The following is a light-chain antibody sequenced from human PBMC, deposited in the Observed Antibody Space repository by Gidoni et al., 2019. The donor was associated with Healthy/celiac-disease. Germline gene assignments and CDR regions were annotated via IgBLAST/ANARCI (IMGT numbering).Light chain of an antibody. Sequence: DIQMTQSPSSMSASVGDRVTITCQASQDLRNYLTWYQQKPGTAPKLLIYDASNLETGVPSRFSGSGSGTDFTFTISSLQPEDIATYYCQQYDNLPRTFGQGTKLEIK. CDR2: DAS. CDR1: QDLRNY. V-gene: IGKV1-33*01. J-gene: IGKJ2*02. CDR3: QQYDNLPRT.